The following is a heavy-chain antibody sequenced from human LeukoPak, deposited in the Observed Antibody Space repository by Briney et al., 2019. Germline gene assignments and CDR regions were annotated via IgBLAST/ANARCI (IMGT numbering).Heavy chain of an antibody. CDR1: GFTFSNYA. Sequence: PGGSLRLSCAASGFTFSNYAMHWVRQAPGKGLEWVAVISYDGSIEDYADSVKGRFTISRDNSKNTLYVQMNSLRAEDTAAYYCARVGSSYCSSTSCRTFEYWGQGTLVTVSS. CDR3: ARVGSSYCSSTSCRTFEY. CDR2: ISYDGSIE. V-gene: IGHV3-30-3*01. D-gene: IGHD2-2*01. J-gene: IGHJ4*02.